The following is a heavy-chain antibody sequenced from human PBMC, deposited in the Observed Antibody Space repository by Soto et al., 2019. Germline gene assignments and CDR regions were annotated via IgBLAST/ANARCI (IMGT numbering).Heavy chain of an antibody. CDR1: GGTFSSYA. V-gene: IGHV1-69*06. Sequence: GASVKVSCKASGGTFSSYAISWVRQAPGQGLEWMGGIIPIFGTANYAQKFQGRVTITADKSTSTAYMELSRLRSEDTAVYYCARAMSIAVADSAFDIWGQGTMVTVSS. CDR3: ARAMSIAVADSAFDI. D-gene: IGHD6-19*01. J-gene: IGHJ3*02. CDR2: IIPIFGTA.